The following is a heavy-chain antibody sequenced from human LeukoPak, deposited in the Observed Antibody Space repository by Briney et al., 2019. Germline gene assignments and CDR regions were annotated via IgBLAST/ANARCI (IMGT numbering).Heavy chain of an antibody. V-gene: IGHV3-23*01. CDR1: GFTFSSYA. CDR2: ISGSGGST. J-gene: IGHJ4*02. CDR3: AKVEIRGSSGDPAD. D-gene: IGHD6-19*01. Sequence: GGSLRLSCAASGFTFSSYAMSWVRQAPGKGLEWVSAISGSGGSTYYADSVKGRFTISRDNSKNTLYLQMNSLRAEDTAVYYCAKVEIRGSSGDPADWGQGTLVTVSS.